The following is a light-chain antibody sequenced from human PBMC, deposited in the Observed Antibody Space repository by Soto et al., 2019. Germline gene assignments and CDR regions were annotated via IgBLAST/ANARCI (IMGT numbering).Light chain of an antibody. J-gene: IGLJ2*01. CDR1: SSNIGSNT. CDR2: SNH. CDR3: AAWDDSLNGPV. Sequence: QAVVTQPPSASGTLGQRVTISCSGSSSNIGSNTVNWYQQLPGTAPKLLLYSNHQRPSGVPDRFSGSKSGTSASLAIRGLQSEDETDYYCAAWDDSLNGPVFGGGTKLTVL. V-gene: IGLV1-44*01.